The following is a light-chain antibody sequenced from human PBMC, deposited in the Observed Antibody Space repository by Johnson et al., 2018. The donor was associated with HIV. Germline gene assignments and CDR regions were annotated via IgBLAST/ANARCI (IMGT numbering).Light chain of an antibody. V-gene: IGLV1-51*02. J-gene: IGLJ1*01. CDR3: GTWDISLSAGGV. CDR2: ENN. Sequence: QSVLTQPPSVSAAPGQKVTISCSGSSSNIGNNYVSWYQQLPGTAPKLLIYENNKRPSGIPDRFSGSKSGTSAPLAITRLQTGDEADYYCGTWDISLSAGGVFGTGTKVTVL. CDR1: SSNIGNNY.